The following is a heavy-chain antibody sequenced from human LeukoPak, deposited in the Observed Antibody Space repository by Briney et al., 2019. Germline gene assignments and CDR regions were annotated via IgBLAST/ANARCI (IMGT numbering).Heavy chain of an antibody. CDR1: GFTFSSYA. J-gene: IGHJ4*02. Sequence: PGGSLRLSCAASGFTFSSYAMSWVRQAPGKGLEWVSAISGSGYSTYYADSVKGRFTISRDNSKNTLYLQMNSLRAEDTAVYYCARVRGSCSGGSCSPYYFDYWGQGTLVTVSS. D-gene: IGHD2-15*01. CDR3: ARVRGSCSGGSCSPYYFDY. V-gene: IGHV3-23*01. CDR2: ISGSGYST.